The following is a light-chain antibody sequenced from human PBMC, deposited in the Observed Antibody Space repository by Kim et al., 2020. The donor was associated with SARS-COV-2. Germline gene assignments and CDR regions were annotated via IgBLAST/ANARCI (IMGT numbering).Light chain of an antibody. J-gene: IGKJ1*01. Sequence: SLSPGESATPSCKASQLTATYLAWYQHRPGQAPRLLIHDVSTRASGVPDRFSGSGSGTDFTLTISRLEPEDFAVYYCQQYNISPWTFGPGTKLEI. V-gene: IGKV3D-20*02. CDR3: QQYNISPWT. CDR2: DVS. CDR1: QLTATY.